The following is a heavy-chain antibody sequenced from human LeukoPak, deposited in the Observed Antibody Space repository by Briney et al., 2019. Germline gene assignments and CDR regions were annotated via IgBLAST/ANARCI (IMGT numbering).Heavy chain of an antibody. Sequence: GGSLRLSCAISGFTFSDYAMSWVRQAPGKGLEWVSVISGTGSATYYADSVKGRFTISRDNSKNTLYLQMNSLRAEDTAVYYCAKDRALYYGSGSSYYWGQGTLVTVSS. CDR3: AKDRALYYGSGSSYY. V-gene: IGHV3-23*01. CDR2: ISGTGSAT. J-gene: IGHJ4*02. D-gene: IGHD3-10*01. CDR1: GFTFSDYA.